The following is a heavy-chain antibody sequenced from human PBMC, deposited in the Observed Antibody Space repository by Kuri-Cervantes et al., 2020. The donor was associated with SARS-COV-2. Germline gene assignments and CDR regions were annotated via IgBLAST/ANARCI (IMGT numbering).Heavy chain of an antibody. CDR3: ASGGDYHLLCLVV. V-gene: IGHV4-38-2*01. J-gene: IGHJ6*02. CDR2: IYHSGTT. CDR1: RYSIRSNYY. D-gene: IGHD2-2*01. Sequence: SETLSLTCAVSRYSIRSNYYWGWVRQSPGKGLEWIGSIYHSGTTYYNPSLKSRVTISLDTSKNQFSLKLSSVTAADTAVYYCASGGDYHLLCLVVWGQGTTVTVSS.